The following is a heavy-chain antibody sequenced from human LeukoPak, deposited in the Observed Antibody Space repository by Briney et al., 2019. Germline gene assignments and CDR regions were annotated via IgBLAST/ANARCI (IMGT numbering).Heavy chain of an antibody. CDR3: ARVVRDSSEGYFDY. CDR1: GYTFTSYG. Sequence: ASVKVSCKASGYTFTSYGISWVRQAPGQGLEWTGWISAYNGNTDYAQKLQGRVTMTTDTSTSTAYMELRSLRSDDTAVYYCARVVRDSSEGYFDYWGQGTLVTVSS. CDR2: ISAYNGNT. J-gene: IGHJ4*02. D-gene: IGHD3-22*01. V-gene: IGHV1-18*01.